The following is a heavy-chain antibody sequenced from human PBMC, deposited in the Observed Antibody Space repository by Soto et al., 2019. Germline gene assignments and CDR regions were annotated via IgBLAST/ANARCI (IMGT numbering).Heavy chain of an antibody. Sequence: EVLLVESGGGLVQPGGSLRLSCAASGFSLIPYWMSWVRQAPGKGLEWVANIKQDGSERNYVNSVKGRFTISRDNANNSFYLEMNSLRAEDTAVYYCARGGVHYYDNSFDSWGQGTLVNVSS. CDR2: IKQDGSER. J-gene: IGHJ5*01. CDR3: ARGGVHYYDNSFDS. D-gene: IGHD3-22*01. CDR1: GFSLIPYW. V-gene: IGHV3-7*03.